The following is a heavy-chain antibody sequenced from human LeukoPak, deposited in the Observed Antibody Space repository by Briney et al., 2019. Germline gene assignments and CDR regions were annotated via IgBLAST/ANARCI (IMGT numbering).Heavy chain of an antibody. CDR3: ARDPVAAAGGWFDP. D-gene: IGHD6-13*01. CDR2: IYSGGST. V-gene: IGHV3-66*01. J-gene: IGHJ5*02. CDR1: GFTVSSNY. Sequence: PGGSLRLSCAASGFTVSSNYMSWVRQAPGKGLEWVSVIYSGGSTYYADSVKGRFTISRDNSRNTLYFQMNSLRAEDTAVYYCARDPVAAAGGWFDPWGQGTLVTVSS.